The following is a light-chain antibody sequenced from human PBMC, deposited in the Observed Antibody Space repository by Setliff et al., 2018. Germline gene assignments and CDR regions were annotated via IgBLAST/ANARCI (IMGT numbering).Light chain of an antibody. CDR1: NSDIGAGFG. J-gene: IGLJ2*01. V-gene: IGLV1-40*01. CDR3: STWDDSLNSVV. Sequence: QSVLTQPPSVSGAPGQRVTISCTGSNSDIGAGFGVHWYQQLPGTAPKLLIYGTYNRPSGVPDRFSGSKSGSSASLAISGLQSEDEADYYCSTWDDSLNSVVFGGGTKVTVL. CDR2: GTY.